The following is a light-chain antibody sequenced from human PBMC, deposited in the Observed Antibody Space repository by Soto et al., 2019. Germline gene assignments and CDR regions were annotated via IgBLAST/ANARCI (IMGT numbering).Light chain of an antibody. V-gene: IGKV1-9*01. CDR1: QGISSY. Sequence: IQLTQSPPSLSASVGDRVTITCRASQGISSYLAWYQQKPGKAPKLLIYAASTLQSGVPSRFSGSGSGTDFTLTISCLQSEDFATYYCQQYYSYPITFGQGTRLEIK. J-gene: IGKJ5*01. CDR3: QQYYSYPIT. CDR2: AAS.